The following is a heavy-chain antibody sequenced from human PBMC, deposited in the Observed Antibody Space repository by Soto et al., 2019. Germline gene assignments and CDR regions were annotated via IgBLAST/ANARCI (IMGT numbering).Heavy chain of an antibody. CDR1: GFTFRSFG. J-gene: IGHJ3*01. CDR3: AKVRAGMETGPNGDAFEV. V-gene: IGHV3-30*19. D-gene: IGHD2-8*01. CDR2: VSHDGEVE. Sequence: QMQLVESGGGVVQPGKSLRLSCSASGFTFRSFGMHWVRQAPGKGLEWLAVVSHDGEVEHYMDSAKGLFTISRDNSRDTLDLQMVSLGVEDTAVYYCAKVRAGMETGPNGDAFEVWGRGTVVTVSS.